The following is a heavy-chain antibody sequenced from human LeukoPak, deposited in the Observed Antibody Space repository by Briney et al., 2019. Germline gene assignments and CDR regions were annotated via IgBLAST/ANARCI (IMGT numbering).Heavy chain of an antibody. CDR1: GGTFSNYA. D-gene: IGHD3-22*01. J-gene: IGHJ4*02. CDR3: ARGWDYDSGGRPTAYVY. Sequence: GASVKVSCKASGGTFSNYAINWVRQAPGPGLEWMGGIIPIFGTANYAQKFQGRITITADGSTSTVYMELNSLKSEDTAVYYCARGWDYDSGGRPTAYVYWGQGTLVTVSS. V-gene: IGHV1-69*13. CDR2: IIPIFGTA.